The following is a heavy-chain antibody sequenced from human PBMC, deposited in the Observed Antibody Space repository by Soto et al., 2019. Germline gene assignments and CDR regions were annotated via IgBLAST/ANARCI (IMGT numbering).Heavy chain of an antibody. Sequence: QVQLVQPGAEVKKPGSSVKVSCKASGGTFSSYAISWVRQAPGQGLEWMGGIIPIFGTANYAQKFQGRVTTTADETTSTAYMELSSLRSEDTAVYYCARGVVPAGGMDVWGQGTTVTVSS. J-gene: IGHJ6*02. CDR1: GGTFSSYA. CDR3: ARGVVPAGGMDV. V-gene: IGHV1-69*12. CDR2: IIPIFGTA. D-gene: IGHD2-21*01.